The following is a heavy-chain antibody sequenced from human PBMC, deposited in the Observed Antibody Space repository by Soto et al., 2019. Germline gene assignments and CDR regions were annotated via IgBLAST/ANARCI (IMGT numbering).Heavy chain of an antibody. V-gene: IGHV4-31*03. CDR2: IYYSGST. CDR1: GGSISSGGYY. Sequence: PSETLSLTCTVSGGSISSGGYYRSWIRQHPXKGLEWIGYIYYSGSTYYNPSLKSRVTISVDTSKNQFSLKLSSVTAADTAVYYCAREYYDFWSGYPATWYYGMDVWGQGTTVTVSS. J-gene: IGHJ6*02. D-gene: IGHD3-3*01. CDR3: AREYYDFWSGYPATWYYGMDV.